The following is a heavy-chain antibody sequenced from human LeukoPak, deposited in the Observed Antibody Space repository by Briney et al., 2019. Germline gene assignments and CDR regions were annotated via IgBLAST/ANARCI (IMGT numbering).Heavy chain of an antibody. CDR1: GYSFTSYW. D-gene: IGHD2-2*03. Sequence: GESLKISCKGSGYSFTSYWIGWVRQMPGKGLEWMGIIYPGDSDTRYSPSFQDQVTISADKSISTAYLQWSSLKASDTAMYYCARVAGYCSSTSCYDNWFDPWGQGTLVTVSS. J-gene: IGHJ5*02. CDR3: ARVAGYCSSTSCYDNWFDP. V-gene: IGHV5-51*01. CDR2: IYPGDSDT.